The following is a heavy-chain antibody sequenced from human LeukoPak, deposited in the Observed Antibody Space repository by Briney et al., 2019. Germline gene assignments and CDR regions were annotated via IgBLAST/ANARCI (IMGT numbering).Heavy chain of an antibody. J-gene: IGHJ4*02. CDR1: GFTFGDYA. D-gene: IGHD3-22*01. CDR2: IRSKAYGGTT. V-gene: IGHV3-49*04. Sequence: GGSLRLSCTGSGFTFGDYAMSWVRQAPGQGLEWVGFIRSKAYGGTTEYAASVKGRFTLSRDDSKSIAYLQMNSLKTEDTAVYYCTRGGYYDSSGEYYFDYWGQGTLVTVSS. CDR3: TRGGYYDSSGEYYFDY.